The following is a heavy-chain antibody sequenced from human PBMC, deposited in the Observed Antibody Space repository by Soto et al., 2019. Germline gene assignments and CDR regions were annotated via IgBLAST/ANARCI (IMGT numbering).Heavy chain of an antibody. J-gene: IGHJ6*02. V-gene: IGHV3-33*01. CDR1: GFTFSSYG. D-gene: IGHD3-3*01. CDR2: IWYDGSNK. Sequence: GGSLRLSCAASGFTFSSYGMHWVRQAPGKGLEWVAVIWYDGSNKYYADSVKGRFTISRDNSKNTLYLQMNSLRAEDTAVYYCAREVPDYDFWSGYAKGMDVWGQGTTVTVS. CDR3: AREVPDYDFWSGYAKGMDV.